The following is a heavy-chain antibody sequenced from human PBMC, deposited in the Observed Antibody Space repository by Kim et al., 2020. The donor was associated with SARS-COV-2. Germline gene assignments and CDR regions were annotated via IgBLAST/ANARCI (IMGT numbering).Heavy chain of an antibody. V-gene: IGHV3-64*01. J-gene: IGHJ5*02. CDR1: GFTFSSYA. D-gene: IGHD6-19*01. CDR3: ARVKDTYSSTWFDP. Sequence: GGSLRLSCAASGFTFSSYAMHWVRQAPGKGLEYVSAISSNGGSTYYANSVKGRFTISRDNSKNTLYLQMGSLRAEDMAVYYCARVKDTYSSTWFDPWGQG. CDR2: ISSNGGST.